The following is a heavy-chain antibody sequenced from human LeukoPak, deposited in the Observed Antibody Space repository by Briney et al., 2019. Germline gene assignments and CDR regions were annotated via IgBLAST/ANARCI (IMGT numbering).Heavy chain of an antibody. D-gene: IGHD2-15*01. CDR3: AALLTYCSGGSCPFDN. CDR2: IYHSGTT. V-gene: IGHV4-38-2*02. CDR1: GYFISSGYY. J-gene: IGHJ4*02. Sequence: SETLSLTCTVSGYFISSGYYWGWIRPPPGKGLEWIGSIYHSGTTYYNPSLKSRVTISADTSKNQFSLKLGSVTAADTAVYYCAALLTYCSGGSCPFDNWGQGTLVTVSS.